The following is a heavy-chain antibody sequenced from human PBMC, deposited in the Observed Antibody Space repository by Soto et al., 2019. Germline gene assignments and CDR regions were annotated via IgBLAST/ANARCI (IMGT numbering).Heavy chain of an antibody. Sequence: QVQLVESGGGVVQPGRSLRLSCAASGFTFSSYAMHWVRQAPGKGLEWVAVISYDGSNKYYADSVKGRFTISRDNSKNTLYLQMNTLRAEVTAVYYCAILSRGREPKVYYYYYGMDVWGQGTTVTVSS. CDR1: GFTFSSYA. CDR3: AILSRGREPKVYYYYYGMDV. CDR2: ISYDGSNK. J-gene: IGHJ6*02. D-gene: IGHD1-26*01. V-gene: IGHV3-30-3*01.